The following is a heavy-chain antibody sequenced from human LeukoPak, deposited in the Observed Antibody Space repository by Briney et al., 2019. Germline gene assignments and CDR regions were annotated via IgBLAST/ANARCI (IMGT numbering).Heavy chain of an antibody. CDR3: AKDGKKYGSTWDFDY. D-gene: IGHD6-13*01. J-gene: IGHJ4*02. CDR2: ICGGGGST. CDR1: GFTFSSYA. V-gene: IGHV3-23*01. Sequence: PGGALRLSCAASGFTFSSYAMLWVRQAPGKGLEWVSGICGGGGSTYYADSVKGRFTISRVNSKNTLYLQINSLRAEDTAVYYCAKDGKKYGSTWDFDYWGQGTLVTVSS.